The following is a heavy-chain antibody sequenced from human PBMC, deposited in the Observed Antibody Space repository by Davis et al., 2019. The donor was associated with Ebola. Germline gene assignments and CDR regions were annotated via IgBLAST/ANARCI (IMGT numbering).Heavy chain of an antibody. CDR1: GISFSNYG. Sequence: GESLKISCAASGISFSNYGMFWVRQAPGKVMEWVAVISPDGSDKNYADSGKGRFTISRDNSKNTLDLQMNSLGAEDTAVYYCARGRRLLADAFHIWGQGTMVTASS. J-gene: IGHJ3*02. CDR3: ARGRRLLADAFHI. V-gene: IGHV3-30*03. D-gene: IGHD2-8*02. CDR2: ISPDGSDK.